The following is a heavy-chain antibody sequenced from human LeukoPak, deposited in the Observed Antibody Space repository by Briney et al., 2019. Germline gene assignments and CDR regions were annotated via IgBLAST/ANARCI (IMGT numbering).Heavy chain of an antibody. CDR3: ARGHCSSTSCYVRDSRLFDS. V-gene: IGHV3-30*04. D-gene: IGHD2-2*01. Sequence: SGGSLRLSCAASGFTFSSYAMHWVRQAPGKGLEWVAVISYDGSNKYYADSVKGRFTISRDNSKNTLYLQMNSLRAGDTAVYYCARGHCSSTSCYVRDSRLFDSWGQGTLVTVSS. CDR1: GFTFSSYA. CDR2: ISYDGSNK. J-gene: IGHJ4*02.